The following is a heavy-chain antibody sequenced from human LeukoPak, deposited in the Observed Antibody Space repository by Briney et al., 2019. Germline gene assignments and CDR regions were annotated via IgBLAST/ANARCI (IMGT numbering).Heavy chain of an antibody. CDR1: GGSFSGYY. Sequence: PSETLSLTCAVYGGSFSGYYWSWIRQPPGKGLEWIGEINHSGSTNYNPSLKSRVTISVDTSKNQFSLKLSSVTAADTAVYYCARVYITTPDYYYYGMDVWGQGTTVTVSS. CDR2: INHSGST. CDR3: ARVYITTPDYYYYGMDV. V-gene: IGHV4-34*01. D-gene: IGHD1-14*01. J-gene: IGHJ6*02.